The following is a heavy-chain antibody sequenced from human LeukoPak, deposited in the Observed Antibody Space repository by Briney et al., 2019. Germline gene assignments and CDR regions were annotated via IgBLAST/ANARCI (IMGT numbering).Heavy chain of an antibody. J-gene: IGHJ5*02. CDR1: GGSFSNHF. CDR3: TRDTGTTGEVKFDP. V-gene: IGHV4-4*07. CDR2: IYPSGNT. Sequence: PSETLSLTCSVSGGSFSNHFWSWVRQPAGKGLEWIGRIYPSGNTNYNPSLKSRVTLSVDTSKSQFSLNLMSVTAADTAVYYCTRDTGTTGEVKFDPWGQGTLVTVSS. D-gene: IGHD4-17*01.